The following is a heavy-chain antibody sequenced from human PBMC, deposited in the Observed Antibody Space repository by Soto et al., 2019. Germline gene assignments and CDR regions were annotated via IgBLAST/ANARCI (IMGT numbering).Heavy chain of an antibody. CDR3: AKGGYSSSWYYYGMDV. CDR2: ISFDGSNK. D-gene: IGHD6-13*01. CDR1: GFTFSSYG. J-gene: IGHJ6*02. V-gene: IGHV3-30*18. Sequence: QVQLVESGGGVVQPGRSLRLSCAASGFTFSSYGMHWVRQAPGKGLEWVAVISFDGSNKYYADSVKGRFTISRDNSKNTLYLQMDSVRADDTAVYYCAKGGYSSSWYYYGMDVWGQGTTVTVSS.